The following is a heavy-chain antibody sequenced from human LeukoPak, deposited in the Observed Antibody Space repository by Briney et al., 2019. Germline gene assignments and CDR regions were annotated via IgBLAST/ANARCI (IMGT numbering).Heavy chain of an antibody. CDR1: GLTFSNYG. CDR3: AKMQGYFDY. V-gene: IGHV3-23*01. Sequence: GGSLRLPCEASGLTFSNYGMSWVRQAPGKGLQWVSAITGDSTTTFYADSVKGRFTISRDNSKNMLYLQMSSLRAEDTAIYYCAKMQGYFDYWGQGTLVPVSS. J-gene: IGHJ4*02. CDR2: ITGDSTTT.